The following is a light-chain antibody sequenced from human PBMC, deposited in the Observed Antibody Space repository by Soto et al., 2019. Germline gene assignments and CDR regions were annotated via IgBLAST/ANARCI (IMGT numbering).Light chain of an antibody. Sequence: QSALTQPASVSGSPGQSITISSTGTSSDVGGYNYVSWYQHHPGKAPKLMIYDVSNRPSGISNRFSGSKSGNTASLTISGLQPEDEGDYYCSSYTTSNTRQIVFGTGTKVTVL. CDR3: SSYTTSNTRQIV. J-gene: IGLJ1*01. CDR1: SSDVGGYNY. CDR2: DVS. V-gene: IGLV2-14*03.